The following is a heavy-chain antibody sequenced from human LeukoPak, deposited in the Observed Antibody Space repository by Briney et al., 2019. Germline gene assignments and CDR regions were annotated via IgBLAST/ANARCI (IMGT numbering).Heavy chain of an antibody. J-gene: IGHJ4*02. CDR2: ISAYNGNT. Sequence: GASVKVSCKASGGTFSSYAISWVRQAPGQGLEWMGWISAYNGNTNYAQKLQGRVTMTTDTSTSTAYMELRSLRSDDTAVYYCARAYCDSSGYDYFDYWGQGTLVTVSS. V-gene: IGHV1-18*01. CDR1: GGTFSSYA. D-gene: IGHD3-22*01. CDR3: ARAYCDSSGYDYFDY.